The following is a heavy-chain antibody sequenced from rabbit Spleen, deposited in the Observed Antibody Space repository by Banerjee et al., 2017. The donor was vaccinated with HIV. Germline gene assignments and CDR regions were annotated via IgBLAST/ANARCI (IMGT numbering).Heavy chain of an antibody. Sequence: QEQLVESGGGLVRPGASLTLTCKASGFSFSSGYYISWVRQAPGKGLEWIGCIGTGSGNTYYASWAKGRFTISKTSSTTVTLQMTSLTAADTATYFCARDTGSSFSSYGMDLWGQGTLVTVS. CDR2: IGTGSGNT. CDR3: ARDTGSSFSSYGMDL. J-gene: IGHJ6*01. D-gene: IGHD8-1*01. V-gene: IGHV1S45*01. CDR1: GFSFSSGYY.